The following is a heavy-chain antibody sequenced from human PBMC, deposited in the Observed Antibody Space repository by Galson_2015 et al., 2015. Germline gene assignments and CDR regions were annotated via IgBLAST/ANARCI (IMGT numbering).Heavy chain of an antibody. J-gene: IGHJ4*02. CDR3: ARDHAVAGTLYYFDY. Sequence: SLRLSCAASGFTFSSYAMHWVRQAPGKGLEWVAVISYDGSNKYYADSVKGRFTISRDNSKNTLYLQMNSLRAEDTAVYYCARDHAVAGTLYYFDYWGQGTLVTVSS. D-gene: IGHD6-19*01. CDR2: ISYDGSNK. CDR1: GFTFSSYA. V-gene: IGHV3-30-3*01.